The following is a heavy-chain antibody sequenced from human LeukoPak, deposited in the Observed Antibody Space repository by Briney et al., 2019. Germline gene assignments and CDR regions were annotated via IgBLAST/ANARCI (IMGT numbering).Heavy chain of an antibody. CDR2: IYYSGST. D-gene: IGHD3/OR15-3a*01. CDR1: GDSIISSSHY. V-gene: IGHV4-39*01. CDR3: ARHWTGYYYYGMDV. J-gene: IGHJ6*02. Sequence: SETLSLTCTVFGDSIISSSHYWGWIRQPPGKGLEWIGSIYYSGSTHFNPSLQSRVTMSVDASKNQSSLKLSSVTAADTAGYYCARHWTGYYYYGMDVWGQGTTVTVSS.